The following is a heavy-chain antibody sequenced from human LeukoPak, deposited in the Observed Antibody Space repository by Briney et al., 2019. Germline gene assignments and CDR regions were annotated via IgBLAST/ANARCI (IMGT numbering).Heavy chain of an antibody. V-gene: IGHV3-23*01. CDR2: ISSTAATT. D-gene: IGHD3-3*01. CDR3: ARRTLFGVIKPPDY. Sequence: PGGSLRLSCAASGFTFDDYGMSWVRQAPGKGLEWVSSISSTAATTYYADSVKGRFTISRDNAKNTLYPQLSSLRVEDTAVYYCARRTLFGVIKPPDYWGQGTLVTVSS. CDR1: GFTFDDYG. J-gene: IGHJ4*02.